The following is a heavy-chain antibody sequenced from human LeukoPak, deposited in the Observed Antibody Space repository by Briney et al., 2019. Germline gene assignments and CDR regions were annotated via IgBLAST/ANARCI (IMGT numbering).Heavy chain of an antibody. Sequence: PSETLSLTCAVYGGSFSGYYWSWIRQPPGKGLEWIGEINHSGGTNYNPSLRSRVTISVDTSKNQFSLKLSSVTAADTAVYYCARGEWLRSWFGYWGQGTLVTVSS. J-gene: IGHJ4*02. D-gene: IGHD5-12*01. V-gene: IGHV4-34*01. CDR1: GGSFSGYY. CDR2: INHSGGT. CDR3: ARGEWLRSWFGY.